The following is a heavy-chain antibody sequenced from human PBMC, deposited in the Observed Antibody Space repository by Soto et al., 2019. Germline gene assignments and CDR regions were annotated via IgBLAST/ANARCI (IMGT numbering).Heavy chain of an antibody. D-gene: IGHD3-22*01. Sequence: SETLSLTCTVSGGSISSGGYYRSWIRQHPGKGLEWIGYIYYSGSTYYNPSLKSRVTISVDTSKNQFSLKLSSVTAADTAVYYCARELPTSSGYYYGVFDYWGQGTLVTVSS. V-gene: IGHV4-31*03. CDR3: ARELPTSSGYYYGVFDY. CDR1: GGSISSGGYY. CDR2: IYYSGST. J-gene: IGHJ4*02.